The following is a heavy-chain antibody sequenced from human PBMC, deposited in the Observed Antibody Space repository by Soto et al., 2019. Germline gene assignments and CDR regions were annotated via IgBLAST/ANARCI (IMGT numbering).Heavy chain of an antibody. D-gene: IGHD5-18*01. J-gene: IGHJ4*02. CDR3: ARELRRYRYGPGEVY. V-gene: IGHV4-30-4*01. CDR1: GGSISDSKYY. Sequence: PSETLSLTCAVSGGSISDSKYYWSWIRQPPGKGPERIGYVYNSGTTSYDPPLKRRVPLSSDTSKNQFSLRSSAVTAADSAVYYCARELRRYRYGPGEVYWGQGTMVTVSS. CDR2: VYNSGTT.